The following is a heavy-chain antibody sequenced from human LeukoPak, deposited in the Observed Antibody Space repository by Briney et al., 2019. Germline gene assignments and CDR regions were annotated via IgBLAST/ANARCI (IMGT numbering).Heavy chain of an antibody. D-gene: IGHD3-22*01. J-gene: IGHJ4*02. CDR1: GGTFSSYA. Sequence: SVKVSCKASGGTFSSYAISWVRQAPGQGLEWMGGIIPIFGTANYAQKFQGRVTITTDESSSTAYMELSSLRSEDTAVYYCARETRPSHYYDSSGYYAYWGQGTLVTVSS. CDR3: ARETRPSHYYDSSGYYAY. V-gene: IGHV1-69*05. CDR2: IIPIFGTA.